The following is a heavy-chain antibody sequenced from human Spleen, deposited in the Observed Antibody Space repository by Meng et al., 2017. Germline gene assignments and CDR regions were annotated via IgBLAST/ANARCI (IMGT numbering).Heavy chain of an antibody. CDR2: INHSGST. V-gene: IGHV4-34*01. CDR3: ARGPTTMAHDFDY. Sequence: QVQLRQWGEGLLQPSDLLSLTCVVSGGSFSDYYWSWIRQPPGKGLEWIGEINHSGSTNYNPSLESRATISVDTSQNNLSLKLSSVTAADSAVYYCARGPTTMAHDFDYWGQGTLVTVSS. CDR1: GGSFSDYY. D-gene: IGHD4-11*01. J-gene: IGHJ4*02.